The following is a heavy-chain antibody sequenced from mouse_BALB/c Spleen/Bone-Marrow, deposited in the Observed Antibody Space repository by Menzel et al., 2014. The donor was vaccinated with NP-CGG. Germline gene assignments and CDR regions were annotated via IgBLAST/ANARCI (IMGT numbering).Heavy chain of an antibody. CDR1: GYSITSDYA. J-gene: IGHJ3*01. V-gene: IGHV3-2*02. D-gene: IGHD2-2*01. CDR2: ISYSGST. CDR3: ARGLRWFAY. Sequence: EVKLMESGPGLVKPSQSLSLTCTVTGYSITSDYAWNWIRQFPGNKLEWMGYISYSGSTSYNPSHKSRISITRDTSKNQFFLQLNSVTTEDTATYYCARGLRWFAYWGQGTLVTVSA.